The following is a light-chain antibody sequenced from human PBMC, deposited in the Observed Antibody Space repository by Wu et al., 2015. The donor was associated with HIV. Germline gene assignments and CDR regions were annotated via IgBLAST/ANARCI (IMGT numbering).Light chain of an antibody. CDR3: QQYNNWPPYN. V-gene: IGKV3-15*01. CDR1: QGIGNN. J-gene: IGKJ2*01. Sequence: VLMTQSPATLSLSPGERVTLSCRASQGIGNNLAWYHQKPGQSPRLLVYAAFTRATGTPARFSGSGSGTEFTLTISSLQSEDFAVYYCQQYNNWPPYNFGQGTKLEIK. CDR2: AAF.